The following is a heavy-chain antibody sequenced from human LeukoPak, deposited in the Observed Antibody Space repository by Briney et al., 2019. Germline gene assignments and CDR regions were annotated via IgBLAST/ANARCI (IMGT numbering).Heavy chain of an antibody. CDR3: AEALGAVLGATRNFYFYYGMDV. CDR2: ISGSGGSE. Sequence: GGSLRLSCAASGFKFSGYDMNWVRQAPGKGLEWVAIISGSGGSESYADSVKGRFIISRDNSRNSLFLQMNSLSDADTAVYYCAEALGAVLGATRNFYFYYGMDVWGQGTTVTVSS. J-gene: IGHJ6*02. V-gene: IGHV3-23*01. CDR1: GFKFSGYD. D-gene: IGHD4/OR15-4a*01.